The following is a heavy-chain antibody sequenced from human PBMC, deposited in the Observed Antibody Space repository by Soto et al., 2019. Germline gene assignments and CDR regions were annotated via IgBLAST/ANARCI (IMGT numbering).Heavy chain of an antibody. CDR2: IYTSGST. CDR1: GGSISSYY. J-gene: IGHJ6*02. Sequence: ETLSLTCTVCGGSISSYYWSGIRQPAGKGLEWIGRIYTSGSTNYNPSLKSRVTMSVDTSKNQFSLKLSSVTAADTAVYYCARARVVVVAATKKSYYYGMDVWGQGTTVTVSS. V-gene: IGHV4-4*07. CDR3: ARARVVVVAATKKSYYYGMDV. D-gene: IGHD2-15*01.